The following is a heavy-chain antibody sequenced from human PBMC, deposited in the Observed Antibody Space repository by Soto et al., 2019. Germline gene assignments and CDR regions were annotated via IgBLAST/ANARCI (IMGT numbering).Heavy chain of an antibody. V-gene: IGHV4-39*01. CDR3: ATPVSTGYQGLEV. CDR1: GGSISSSIYY. CDR2: IYSSGTT. Sequence: PSETLSLTGTVSGGSISSSIYYWAWIRQPPGKGLEWIGSIYSSGTTYYNPSLRSRVTISVDTSKNQFSLKVASVTAADTAVYYCATPVSTGYQGLEVWGQGAMVTVSS. J-gene: IGHJ3*01. D-gene: IGHD3-22*01.